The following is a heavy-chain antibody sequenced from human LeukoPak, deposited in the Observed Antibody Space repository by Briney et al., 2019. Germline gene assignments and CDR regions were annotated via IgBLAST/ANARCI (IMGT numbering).Heavy chain of an antibody. V-gene: IGHV4-39*07. CDR1: GGSISSSSYY. Sequence: SETLSLTCTVSGGSISSSSYYWGWIRQPPGKGLEWIGSIYYSGSTYYNPSLKSRVTISVDTSKNQFSLKLSSVTAADTAVYYCARANVSPLWFGELQDNWFDPWGQGTLVTVSS. J-gene: IGHJ5*02. CDR3: ARANVSPLWFGELQDNWFDP. D-gene: IGHD3-10*01. CDR2: IYYSGST.